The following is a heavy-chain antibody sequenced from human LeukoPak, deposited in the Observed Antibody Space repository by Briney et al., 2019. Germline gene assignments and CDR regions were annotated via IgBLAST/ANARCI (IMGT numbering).Heavy chain of an antibody. CDR1: GFTFGDYA. CDR2: ISWNSDSI. D-gene: IGHD5-12*01. CDR3: AKRGGTLYSGYDWGSLDY. V-gene: IGHV3-9*01. Sequence: QPGRSLRLSCAASGFTFGDYAMHWVRQAPGKGLEWVSGISWNSDSIGYADSVKGRFTISRDNAKNSLYLQMNSLRAEDTALYYCAKRGGTLYSGYDWGSLDYWGQGTLVTVSS. J-gene: IGHJ4*02.